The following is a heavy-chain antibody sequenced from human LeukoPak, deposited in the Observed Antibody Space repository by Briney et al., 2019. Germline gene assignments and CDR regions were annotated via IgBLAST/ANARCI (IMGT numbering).Heavy chain of an antibody. CDR2: ISCSGST. V-gene: IGHV4-59*01. Sequence: SETLSLTCTVSGGSISNYYWSWIRQPPGKGLEWIGYISCSGSTNYNPSLKSRVTISVDTSKNQFSLKLRSVTTADTAVYYCARALLRPWFDPWGQGTLVTVSS. CDR3: ARALLRPWFDP. CDR1: GGSISNYY. J-gene: IGHJ5*02. D-gene: IGHD3-16*01.